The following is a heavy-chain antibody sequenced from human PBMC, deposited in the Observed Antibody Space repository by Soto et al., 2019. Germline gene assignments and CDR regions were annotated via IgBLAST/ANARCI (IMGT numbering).Heavy chain of an antibody. D-gene: IGHD2-21*01. J-gene: IGHJ4*02. CDR1: GFTFSSYG. CDR3: AKWYCGGDCYSGPLDY. V-gene: IGHV3-30*18. CDR2: ISYDGSNK. Sequence: GGSLRLSCAASGFTFSSYGMHLVRQAPGKGLEWVAVISYDGSNKYYADSVKGRFTISRDNSKNTLYLQMNSLRAEDTAVYYCAKWYCGGDCYSGPLDYWGQGTLVTVSS.